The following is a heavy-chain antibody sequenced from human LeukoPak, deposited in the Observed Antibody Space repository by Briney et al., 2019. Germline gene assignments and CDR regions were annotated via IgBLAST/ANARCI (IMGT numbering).Heavy chain of an antibody. CDR1: GFTFSSYW. V-gene: IGHV3-7*05. CDR2: IKQDGSEK. Sequence: GGSLRLSCAASGFTFSSYWMSWVRQAPGKGLEWVANIKQDGSEKYYVDSVKGRFTISRDNAKNSLYLQMNSLRVEDTAVYYCARDYYDSSGEFDYWGQGTLVTVSS. D-gene: IGHD3-22*01. CDR3: ARDYYDSSGEFDY. J-gene: IGHJ4*02.